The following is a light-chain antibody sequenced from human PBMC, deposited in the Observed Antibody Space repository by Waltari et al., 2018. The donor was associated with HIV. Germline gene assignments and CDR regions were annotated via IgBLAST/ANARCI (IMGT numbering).Light chain of an antibody. CDR3: QTWDTGIRV. CDR1: SGHSDYA. CDR2: LNSDGSH. V-gene: IGLV4-69*01. Sequence: QLVLTQSPSASASLGASVKLTCTLSSGHSDYAIAWHQQQPEKGPRYLMKLNSDGSHIKGDGIPDRCSGSSSGAERYLTISSLQSEDEADYYCQTWDTGIRVFGGGTKLTVL. J-gene: IGLJ3*02.